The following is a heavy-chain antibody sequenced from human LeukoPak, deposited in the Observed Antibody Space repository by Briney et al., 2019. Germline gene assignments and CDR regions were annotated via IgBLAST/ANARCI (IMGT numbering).Heavy chain of an antibody. Sequence: PGRSLRLSCAASGFTFDDYAMHWVRQAPGKGLEWVSGIGWNSGSIGYADSVKGRFTISRDNAKNSLYLQMNSLRAEDTALYYCAKDKRNYYDSSGYSYYFDYWGQGTLVTVSS. V-gene: IGHV3-9*01. J-gene: IGHJ4*02. CDR2: IGWNSGSI. CDR1: GFTFDDYA. D-gene: IGHD3-22*01. CDR3: AKDKRNYYDSSGYSYYFDY.